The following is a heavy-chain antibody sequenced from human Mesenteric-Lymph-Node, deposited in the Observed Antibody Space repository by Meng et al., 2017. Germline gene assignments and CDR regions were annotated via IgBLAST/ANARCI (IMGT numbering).Heavy chain of an antibody. CDR2: INTNTGNP. V-gene: IGHV7-4-1*02. CDR1: GYTFTSYA. J-gene: IGHJ3*02. D-gene: IGHD5-18*01. CDR3: ARVATAKIQLWLEGSDSLDI. Sequence: ASVKVSCKASGYTFTSYAMNWVRQAPGQGLEWMGWINTNTGNPTYAQGFTGRFVFSLDTSVSTAYLQISSLKAEDTAVYYCARVATAKIQLWLEGSDSLDIWGQGTMVTVSS.